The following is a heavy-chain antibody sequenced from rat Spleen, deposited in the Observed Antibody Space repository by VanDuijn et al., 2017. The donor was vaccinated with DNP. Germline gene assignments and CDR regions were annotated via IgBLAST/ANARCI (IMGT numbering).Heavy chain of an antibody. CDR1: GFTFSDYY. CDR3: ATSDFAY. V-gene: IGHV5-20*01. Sequence: EVQLVESGGGLVQPGRSLKLSCAASGFTFSDYYMAWVRQAPTKGLDWVASITNTGDSTYYSDSVKGRFSLSRDNAKSTLYLQMDSLRSEDTATYYCATSDFAYWGQGTLVTVSS. J-gene: IGHJ3*01. CDR2: ITNTGDST.